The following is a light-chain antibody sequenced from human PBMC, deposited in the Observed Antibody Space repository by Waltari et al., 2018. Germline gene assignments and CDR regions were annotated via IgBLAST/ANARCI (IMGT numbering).Light chain of an antibody. CDR2: AAS. J-gene: IGKJ4*01. CDR3: QQANSFPLT. Sequence: DIQMTQSPSSVSASVGDRVTITCRASQGISSWLVWYQQKPGKAPKLLIYAASSLQSGGPSRFSGSGSGTDFTLTSSSLQPEDFATYYCQQANSFPLTFGGGTKVEIK. CDR1: QGISSW. V-gene: IGKV1-12*01.